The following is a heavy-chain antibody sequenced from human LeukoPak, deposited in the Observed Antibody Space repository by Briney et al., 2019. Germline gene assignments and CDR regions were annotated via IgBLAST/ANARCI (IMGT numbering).Heavy chain of an antibody. CDR3: TRLGLDGQQLVQLHYYYGMDV. J-gene: IGHJ6*02. Sequence: GGSLRLSCAASGFTFSDHYMDWVRQAPGKGLEWVGRTRNKANSYTTEYAASVKGRFTISRDDSKSIAYLQMNSLKTEDTAVYYCTRLGLDGQQLVQLHYYYGMDVWGQGTTVTVSS. D-gene: IGHD6-13*01. CDR2: TRNKANSYTT. V-gene: IGHV3-72*01. CDR1: GFTFSDHY.